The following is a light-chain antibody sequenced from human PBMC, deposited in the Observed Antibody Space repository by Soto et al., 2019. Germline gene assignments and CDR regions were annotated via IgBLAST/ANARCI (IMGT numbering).Light chain of an antibody. CDR1: QSVSNNY. J-gene: IGKJ1*01. CDR3: QQYGSSAWT. Sequence: ENVLTQSPGTLSLSPGDRASLSCRASQSVSNNYLAWHQQRPGQAPRLLIYGASSRATGIPDRFSGSGSGTDFTLTISRLEPEDFAVYYCQQYGSSAWTFGQGTKVDIK. CDR2: GAS. V-gene: IGKV3-20*01.